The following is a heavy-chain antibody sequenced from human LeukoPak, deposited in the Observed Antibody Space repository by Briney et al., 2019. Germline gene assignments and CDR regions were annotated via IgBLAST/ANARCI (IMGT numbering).Heavy chain of an antibody. Sequence: GRSLRLSCAASGFTFDDYAMHWVRQAPGKGLEWVSGISWNSGSMGYADSVKGRFTISRDNAKNSLYLQMNSLRAEDTALYYCAKGSYDSSGYYGVFDYWGQGTLVTVSS. CDR3: AKGSYDSSGYYGVFDY. J-gene: IGHJ4*02. CDR1: GFTFDDYA. CDR2: ISWNSGSM. D-gene: IGHD3-22*01. V-gene: IGHV3-9*01.